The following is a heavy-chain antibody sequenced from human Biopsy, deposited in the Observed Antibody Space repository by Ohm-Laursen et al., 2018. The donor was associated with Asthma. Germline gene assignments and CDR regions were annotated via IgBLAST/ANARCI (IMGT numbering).Heavy chain of an antibody. CDR1: GGSLSSSSYD. CDR2: ISYTGST. V-gene: IGHV4-39*01. J-gene: IGHJ4*02. D-gene: IGHD7-27*01. CDR3: ARHWNWGSFFDF. Sequence: TLSLTCTVSGGSLSSSSYDRGWIRQPPGKGLEWIGSISYTGSTSYNASLKSRVTISVDTSKNQFSLNLNSVTAADTALYYCARHWNWGSFFDFWGQGSLVTVSS.